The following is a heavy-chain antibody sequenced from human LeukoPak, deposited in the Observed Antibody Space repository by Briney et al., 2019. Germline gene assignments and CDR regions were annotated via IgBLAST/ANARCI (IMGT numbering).Heavy chain of an antibody. CDR1: GGSFSGYY. CDR3: ARASTIVVVPADPFDY. J-gene: IGHJ4*02. D-gene: IGHD2-2*01. CDR2: INHSGST. Sequence: SETLSFTCAVYGGSFSGYYWSWIRQPPGKGLEWIGEINHSGSTNYNPSLKSRVTISVDTSKNQFSLKLSSVTAADTAVYYCARASTIVVVPADPFDYWGQGTLVTVSS. V-gene: IGHV4-34*01.